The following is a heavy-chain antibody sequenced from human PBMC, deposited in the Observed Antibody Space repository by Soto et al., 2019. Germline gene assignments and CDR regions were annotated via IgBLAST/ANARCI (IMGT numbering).Heavy chain of an antibody. D-gene: IGHD6-6*01. CDR1: GGSISSGDYY. J-gene: IGHJ2*01. CDR2: IYYSGST. Sequence: SETLSLTCTVSGGSISSGDYYWSWIRQPPGKGLEWIGYIYYSGSTYYNPSLKSRVTISVDTSKNQFSLKLSSVTAADTAVYYCARDSRLYSSSSGSWYFDLWGSGTLVTVSS. CDR3: ARDSRLYSSSSGSWYFDL. V-gene: IGHV4-30-4*01.